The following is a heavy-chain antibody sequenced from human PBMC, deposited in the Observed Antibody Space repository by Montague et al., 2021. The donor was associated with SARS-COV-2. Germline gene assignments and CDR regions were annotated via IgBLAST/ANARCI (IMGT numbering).Heavy chain of an antibody. CDR1: GGSFSTYS. CDR3: ARLGDGVVPSPILGVGPYYSYYSMDV. J-gene: IGHJ6*03. D-gene: IGHD3-10*01. Sequence: SETLSLTCAVHGGSFSTYSWNWIRQPPGKGLEWIGEIHHCGSANYNPSHKSRVTISAYTSKNQFSLKLTSVAAAVTAVYYCARLGDGVVPSPILGVGPYYSYYSMDVWGKGTTVTVSS. V-gene: IGHV4-34*01. CDR2: IHHCGSA.